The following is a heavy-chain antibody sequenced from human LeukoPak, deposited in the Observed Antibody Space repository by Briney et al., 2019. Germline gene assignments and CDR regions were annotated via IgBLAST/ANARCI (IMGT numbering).Heavy chain of an antibody. J-gene: IGHJ6*02. CDR3: AREGLYYYGMDV. V-gene: IGHV3-74*01. Sequence: GGSLRLSCAASGFTFSSYWMHWVRQAPGKGLVWVSRINSDGSSTSYADSVKGRFTISRDNAKNTLYLQINSLRAEDTAVYYCAREGLYYYGMDVRGQGTTVTVSS. CDR2: INSDGSST. CDR1: GFTFSSYW.